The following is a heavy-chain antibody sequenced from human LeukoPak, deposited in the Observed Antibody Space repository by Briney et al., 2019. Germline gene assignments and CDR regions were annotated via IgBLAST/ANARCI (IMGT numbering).Heavy chain of an antibody. D-gene: IGHD6-13*01. V-gene: IGHV4-38-2*01. CDR2: IYHSGST. CDR1: GYSISSGYY. CDR3: ARRSSSWSKFDY. J-gene: IGHJ4*02. Sequence: PSETLSLTCAVSGYSISSGYYWGWIRQPPGKGLEWIGSIYHSGSTYYNPSLRSRVTISVDTSKHQFSLKLSSVTAADTAVYYCARRSSSWSKFDYWGQGTLVTVSS.